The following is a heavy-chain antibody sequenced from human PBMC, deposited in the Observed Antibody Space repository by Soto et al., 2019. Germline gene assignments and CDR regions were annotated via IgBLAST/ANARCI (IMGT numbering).Heavy chain of an antibody. CDR3: ATWHEREHAYDV. J-gene: IGHJ3*01. V-gene: IGHV3-53*01. CDR2: LYDLDGS. CDR1: GFTISGKKY. D-gene: IGHD1-1*01. Sequence: GGSLRLSCAAFGFTISGKKYVAWVRRAPGKGLEWVSALYDLDGSFYAASVKGRFTTSSDSSKTTVYLQMNDLRPDDTAVYYCATWHEREHAYDVWGQGTTVTVSS.